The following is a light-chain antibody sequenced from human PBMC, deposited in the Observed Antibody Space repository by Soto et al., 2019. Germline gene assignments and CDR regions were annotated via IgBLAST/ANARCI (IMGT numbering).Light chain of an antibody. CDR1: SSNIGGNS. CDR3: GSWDSSLTDYV. Sequence: PQPPSMSVAPGESGSICRSGSSSNIGGNSVSWYQQLPGTAPKLLIYDDNKRPSGIPDRFSGSKSGTSATLGITGFQTGDEADYYCGSWDSSLTDYVFGTGTKVTVL. CDR2: DDN. J-gene: IGLJ1*01. V-gene: IGLV1-51*01.